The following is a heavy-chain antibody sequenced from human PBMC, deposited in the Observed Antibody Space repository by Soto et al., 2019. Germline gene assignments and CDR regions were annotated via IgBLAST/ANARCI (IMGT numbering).Heavy chain of an antibody. V-gene: IGHV5-51*01. Sequence: GESLKISCKGSGYSFTSYWIGWVRQMPGKGLEWVGIIYPGDSDTRYSPSFQGQVTISADKSISTAYLQWSSLKASDTAMYYCARSPQAANNYYYYGMDVWGQGTTVTVSS. CDR2: IYPGDSDT. CDR3: ARSPQAANNYYYYGMDV. D-gene: IGHD2-15*01. J-gene: IGHJ6*02. CDR1: GYSFTSYW.